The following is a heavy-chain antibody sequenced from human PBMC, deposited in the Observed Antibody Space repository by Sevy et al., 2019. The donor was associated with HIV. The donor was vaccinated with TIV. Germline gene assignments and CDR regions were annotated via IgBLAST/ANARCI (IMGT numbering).Heavy chain of an antibody. Sequence: GGSLRLSCAASGFTFTNYGMHWVRQAPGKGLEWVSGISNSGENTYYADSVRGRFTVSRDNSKNTVYLQLNSLRAEDTAIYYCAKEWTLLSDWYGEFDYWGQGTLVTVS. J-gene: IGHJ4*02. D-gene: IGHD6-19*01. V-gene: IGHV3-23*01. CDR3: AKEWTLLSDWYGEFDY. CDR2: ISNSGENT. CDR1: GFTFTNYG.